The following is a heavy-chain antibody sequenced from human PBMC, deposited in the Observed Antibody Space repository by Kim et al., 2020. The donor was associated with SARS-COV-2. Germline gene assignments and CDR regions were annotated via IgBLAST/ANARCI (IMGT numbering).Heavy chain of an antibody. CDR1: DDSVRSGSFY. J-gene: IGHJ3*02. Sequence: SETLSLTCSVSDDSVRSGSFYWTWIRQPPGKGLEWIGYVHYDRNINNGAPLYNPSLKSRLSISVDPSKRQFSLHLRSVTAADTAMYYCVRGSDWYVELIWGQGTMVTVSS. CDR3: VRGSDWYVELI. CDR2: VHYDRNINNGAP. V-gene: IGHV4-61*01. D-gene: IGHD6-13*01.